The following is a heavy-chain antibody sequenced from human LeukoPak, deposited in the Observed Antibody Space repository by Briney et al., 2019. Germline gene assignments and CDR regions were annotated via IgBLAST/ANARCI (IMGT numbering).Heavy chain of an antibody. CDR2: IYHSGST. CDR1: GGSISSGNW. Sequence: SGTLSLTCAVSGGSISSGNWWGWVRQPPGKGLEWIGEIYHSGSTNYNPSLKSRVTISVDKSKNQFSLKLSSVTAADTAVYYCARDGSYGSGSYPEYFQHWGQGTLVTVSS. CDR3: ARDGSYGSGSYPEYFQH. D-gene: IGHD3-10*01. V-gene: IGHV4-4*02. J-gene: IGHJ1*01.